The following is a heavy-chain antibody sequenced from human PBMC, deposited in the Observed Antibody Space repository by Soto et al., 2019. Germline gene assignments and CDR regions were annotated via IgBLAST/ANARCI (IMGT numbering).Heavy chain of an antibody. CDR2: IRGSGGAT. CDR3: AKDWGYCNSSSCYPFDS. Sequence: EVQLLESGGGLVQPGGSMRLSCAASGFTFNNYAMSWVRQAPGKGLEWVSGIRGSGGATYYADSVKGRFTISRDQSRDTLYLQMNSLRAEDTAIYYCAKDWGYCNSSSCYPFDSWGQGTLVTVSS. CDR1: GFTFNNYA. V-gene: IGHV3-23*01. J-gene: IGHJ4*02. D-gene: IGHD2-2*01.